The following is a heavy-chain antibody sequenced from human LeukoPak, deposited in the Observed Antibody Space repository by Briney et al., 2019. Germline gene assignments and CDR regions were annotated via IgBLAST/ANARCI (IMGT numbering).Heavy chain of an antibody. CDR3: ARVRRYGSAPLYSYGLDV. Sequence: GGSLRLSCAASGFTFSGYWMHWVRQAPGKGLVWVSHINIDGRSTTYADSVKGRLTISRDNAKDTLYLQMNSLRAEDTAVYYCARVRRYGSAPLYSYGLDVWGRGTTVTVSS. CDR1: GFTFSGYW. CDR2: INIDGRST. D-gene: IGHD3-10*01. J-gene: IGHJ6*02. V-gene: IGHV3-74*01.